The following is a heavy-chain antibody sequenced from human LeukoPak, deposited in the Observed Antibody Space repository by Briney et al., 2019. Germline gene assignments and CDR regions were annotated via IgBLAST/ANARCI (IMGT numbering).Heavy chain of an antibody. CDR1: GFTFSSYW. D-gene: IGHD5-18*01. CDR3: ARVRLGYSYGYYFYGMDV. CDR2: INSDGSAT. Sequence: TGGSLRLSCAASGFTFSSYWMHWVRQAPGKGLVWVSRINSDGSATAYAGSVKGRFTISRDNAKNTLYLQMNSLRAEDTAVYYCARVRLGYSYGYYFYGMDVWGQGTTVTVSS. J-gene: IGHJ6*02. V-gene: IGHV3-74*01.